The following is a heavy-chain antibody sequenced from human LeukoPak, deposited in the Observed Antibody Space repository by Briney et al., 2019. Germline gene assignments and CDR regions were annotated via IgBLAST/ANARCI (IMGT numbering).Heavy chain of an antibody. CDR1: LGNLNDYA. CDR3: AKGAAIDH. V-gene: IGHV3-23*01. Sequence: GGSLRLSCAASLGNLNDYAMNWVRQAPGKGLEWVAAVTGPGDTTYYADSVKGRFIISRDSFKDILYLQMNRLGAEDTALYYCAKGAAIDHWGQGTLVTVSS. D-gene: IGHD2-21*01. J-gene: IGHJ4*02. CDR2: VTGPGDTT.